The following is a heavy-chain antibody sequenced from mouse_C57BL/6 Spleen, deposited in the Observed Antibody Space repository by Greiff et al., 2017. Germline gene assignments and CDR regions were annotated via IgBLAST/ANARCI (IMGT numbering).Heavy chain of an antibody. CDR2: IYPGSGNT. Sequence: QVQLQQSGAELVRPGASVKLSCKASGYTFTDYSINWVKQRPGQGLEWIARIYPGSGNTYYNEKFKGKATLTAEKSSSTAYMQLSSLTSEDSAVYFCAREGSSSYAMDYWGQGTSVTVSS. J-gene: IGHJ4*01. D-gene: IGHD1-1*01. V-gene: IGHV1-76*01. CDR1: GYTFTDYS. CDR3: AREGSSSYAMDY.